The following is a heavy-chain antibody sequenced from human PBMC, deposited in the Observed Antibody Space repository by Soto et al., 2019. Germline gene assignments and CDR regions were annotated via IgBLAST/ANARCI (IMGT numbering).Heavy chain of an antibody. V-gene: IGHV1-3*01. Sequence: ASVKVSCKASGYTFINSAMYWVRQAPGQRLEWMGWINAGNGNTKYSQKFQGRVTITRDTSASTAYMELSSLRSEDTAVYYCARGEEFIVVVPAANDWFDPWGQGTLVTVSS. J-gene: IGHJ5*02. CDR1: GYTFINSA. CDR3: ARGEEFIVVVPAANDWFDP. D-gene: IGHD2-2*01. CDR2: INAGNGNT.